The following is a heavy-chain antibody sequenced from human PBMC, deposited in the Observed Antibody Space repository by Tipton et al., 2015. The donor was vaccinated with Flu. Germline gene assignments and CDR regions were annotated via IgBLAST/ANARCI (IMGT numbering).Heavy chain of an antibody. J-gene: IGHJ6*02. Sequence: QVQLVQSGAEVKKPGASVKVSCKASGYTFTNYGISWVRQAPGQGLEWMGWISAYNGNTNYAQKVQGRVTMTTDTSTSTAYMELRSLKSDDAAVYYCARSPMVRGVTKVDVWGQGTTVTVSS. V-gene: IGHV1-18*01. CDR2: ISAYNGNT. CDR3: ARSPMVRGVTKVDV. CDR1: GYTFTNYG. D-gene: IGHD3-10*01.